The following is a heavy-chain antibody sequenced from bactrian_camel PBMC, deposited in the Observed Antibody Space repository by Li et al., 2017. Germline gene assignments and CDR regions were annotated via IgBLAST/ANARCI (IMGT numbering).Heavy chain of an antibody. CDR3: NRRRTGGLCRGSEYND. Sequence: HVQLVESGGGSVQAVGSLRLTCTGTGFTFDDADVGWFRQVPGPECELVSVVVSDGNIVYGESAKGPFTISRDNAKNTVHLQLNSLRFEDTAMYYCNRRRTGGLCRGSEYNDWGQGTQVTVS. V-gene: IGHV3S9*01. CDR1: GFTFDDAD. J-gene: IGHJ4*01. D-gene: IGHD2*01. CDR2: VVSDGNI.